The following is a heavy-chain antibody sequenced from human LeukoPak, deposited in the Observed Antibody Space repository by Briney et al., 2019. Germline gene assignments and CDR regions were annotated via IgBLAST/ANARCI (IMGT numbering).Heavy chain of an antibody. Sequence: GGSLRLSCEASGFIFDDYALHWVRLAPGKGLEWVSGINGLGGGTAYADSVKGRFTISRDNDKNTLYLQMNSLRAEDTAVYYCAKDPRIFGVVIRNFDYWGQGTLVTVSS. CDR3: AKDPRIFGVVIRNFDY. CDR1: GFIFDDYA. D-gene: IGHD3-3*01. CDR2: INGLGGGT. V-gene: IGHV3-9*01. J-gene: IGHJ4*02.